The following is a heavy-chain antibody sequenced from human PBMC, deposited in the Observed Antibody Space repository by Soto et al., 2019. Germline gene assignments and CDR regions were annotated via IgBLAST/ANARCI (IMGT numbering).Heavy chain of an antibody. D-gene: IGHD1-1*01. J-gene: IGHJ4*02. CDR2: IIPVFGST. CDR1: GGTFSSYS. V-gene: IGHV1-69*13. Sequence: PSVKVSCKASGGTFSSYSISWVRQAPGQGLEWMGGIIPVFGSTNYAQNFKDRVSFSADESTGTAYMELRSQRSEDTAVYYCARVGAPGTTLDYYDYWAQGTPVTSPQ. CDR3: ARVGAPGTTLDYYDY.